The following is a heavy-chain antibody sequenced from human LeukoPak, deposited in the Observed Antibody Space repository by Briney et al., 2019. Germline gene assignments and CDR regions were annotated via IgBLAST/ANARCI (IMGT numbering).Heavy chain of an antibody. CDR2: IKQDGGEI. CDR1: GFTFSSYW. Sequence: RTGGSLRLSCAASGFTFSSYWMSWVRQAPGKGLEWVANIKQDGGEIYYVDSVKGRFTISRDNAKNSLSLQMNSLRAEDTAVYYCARDKVVGATHFDYWGQGTLVTVSS. D-gene: IGHD1-26*01. V-gene: IGHV3-7*01. CDR3: ARDKVVGATHFDY. J-gene: IGHJ4*02.